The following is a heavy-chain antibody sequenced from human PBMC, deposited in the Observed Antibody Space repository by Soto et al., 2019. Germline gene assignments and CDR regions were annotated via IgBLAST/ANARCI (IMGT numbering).Heavy chain of an antibody. J-gene: IGHJ5*02. V-gene: IGHV3-74*01. D-gene: IGHD6-19*01. CDR1: RFTFSSYW. CDR2: IKSDGSTT. Sequence: EVQLVESGGGLVQPGGSLRLSCAASRFTFSSYWMHWVRQAPGKGLVWVSRIKSDGSTTYYADSVKGRFTISRDNAKNTLYLQMNRLRAEDTALYYCAGSASYNWFDPWGQGTLVTVSS. CDR3: AGSASYNWFDP.